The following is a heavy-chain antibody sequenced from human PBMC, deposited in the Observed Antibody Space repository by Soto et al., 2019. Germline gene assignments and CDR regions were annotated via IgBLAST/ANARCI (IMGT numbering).Heavy chain of an antibody. CDR2: ISGSGGST. V-gene: IGHV3-23*01. D-gene: IGHD5-18*01. CDR1: GFTFSSYG. CDR3: AKTGPGSSYGYYFDS. Sequence: GGSLRLSCAASGFTFSSYGMSWVRQSPGEGLEWVSGISGSGGSTYYADSVKGRFTISRDNSKNTLYLQMYSLRAEDTAVYYCAKTGPGSSYGYYFDSWGQGTLVTVSS. J-gene: IGHJ4*02.